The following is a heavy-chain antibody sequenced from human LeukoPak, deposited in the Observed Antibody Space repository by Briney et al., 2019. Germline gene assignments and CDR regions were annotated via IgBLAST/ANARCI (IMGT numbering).Heavy chain of an antibody. D-gene: IGHD5-18*01. J-gene: IGHJ4*02. Sequence: SETLSLTCAVYGGSFSGYYWSWIRQPPGKGLEWIGEINHSGSTNYNPSLKSRVTISVDTSKNQFSLKLSSVTAADTAVVYGARGPIQLWLRGTLDYWGQGTLVTVSS. CDR3: ARGPIQLWLRGTLDY. CDR1: GGSFSGYY. CDR2: INHSGST. V-gene: IGHV4-34*01.